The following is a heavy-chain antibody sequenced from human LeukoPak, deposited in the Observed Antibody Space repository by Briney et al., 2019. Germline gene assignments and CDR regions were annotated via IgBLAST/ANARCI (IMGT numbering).Heavy chain of an antibody. Sequence: SETLSLTCVLSGGSISAGAYSRSWIRQPPGKGLEWIGYIYHSGSTYYNPSLNSRVTMSLDRSKIQFSLKVNSVTTADPAVFYCAGLATTTWYFYLWGRGTLVTVSS. D-gene: IGHD1-26*01. J-gene: IGHJ2*01. V-gene: IGHV4-30-2*01. CDR1: GGSISAGAYS. CDR3: AGLATTTWYFYL. CDR2: IYHSGST.